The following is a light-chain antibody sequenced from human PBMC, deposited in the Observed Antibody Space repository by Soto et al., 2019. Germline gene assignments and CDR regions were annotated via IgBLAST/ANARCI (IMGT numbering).Light chain of an antibody. CDR1: QSSCSN. CDR3: QQYNDWPLT. V-gene: IGKV3-15*01. CDR2: GAF. J-gene: IGKJ1*01. Sequence: EIVMTQSSVNLSVSPGEGVSLXCRASQSSCSNLRWYQQKAGQAPSRLIYGAFTRAHVSPARFSCTGSATAFTPTISSLQSEDFALYYGQQYNDWPLTFGQGTKVEI.